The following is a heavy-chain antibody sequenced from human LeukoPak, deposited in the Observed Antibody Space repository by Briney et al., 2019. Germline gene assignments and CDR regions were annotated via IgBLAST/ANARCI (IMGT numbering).Heavy chain of an antibody. V-gene: IGHV3-9*01. Sequence: GRSLSLSCAVSGFTLDDYAMHWVRQAPEKGLEWVSGISWNSGSIGYADSVKGRFTISRDNAKNSLYLQMNSLRAEDTALYYCAKDVSSGPSMGGDYWGQGTLVTVSS. CDR1: GFTLDDYA. D-gene: IGHD6-19*01. J-gene: IGHJ4*02. CDR2: ISWNSGSI. CDR3: AKDVSSGPSMGGDY.